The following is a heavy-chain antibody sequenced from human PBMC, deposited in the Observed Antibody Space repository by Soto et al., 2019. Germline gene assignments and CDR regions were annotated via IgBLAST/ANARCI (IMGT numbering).Heavy chain of an antibody. Sequence: GGSLRLSCAASGFTFSSYAMSWVRQAPGKGLEWVSAISGSGGSTYYADSVKGRFTISRDNSKNTLYLQMNSLRAEDTAVYYCAKKVGRSQPYYYYYYMDVWGKGTTVTVSS. CDR1: GFTFSSYA. D-gene: IGHD2-15*01. J-gene: IGHJ6*03. V-gene: IGHV3-23*01. CDR2: ISGSGGST. CDR3: AKKVGRSQPYYYYYYMDV.